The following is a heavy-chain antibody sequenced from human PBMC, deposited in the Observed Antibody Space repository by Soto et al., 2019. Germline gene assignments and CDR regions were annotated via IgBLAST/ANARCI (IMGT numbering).Heavy chain of an antibody. Sequence: QVQLVQSGAEVKKPGASVKVSCKASGYTFTSYGISWVRQAPGRGLEWMGWISAYNGNTNYAQKLRGRVTMTTDTSTSTAYKELRSLRPDDTAVYYCARTSWQWLGHFDYWGQGTLVTVSS. J-gene: IGHJ4*02. CDR2: ISAYNGNT. V-gene: IGHV1-18*01. CDR3: ARTSWQWLGHFDY. CDR1: GYTFTSYG. D-gene: IGHD6-19*01.